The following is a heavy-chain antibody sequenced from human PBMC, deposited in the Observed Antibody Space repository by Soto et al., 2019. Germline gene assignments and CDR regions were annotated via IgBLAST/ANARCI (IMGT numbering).Heavy chain of an antibody. D-gene: IGHD4-4*01. CDR2: INPDGSEQ. CDR1: GFTFDKYW. CDR3: ATSAYSYQGY. V-gene: IGHV3-7*01. Sequence: GGSLRLSCAASGFTFDKYWMNWVRQAPGKGLEWVATINPDGSEQHSVDSVRGRFAISRDNAKKSLYLQMNSLRAEDTAVYYCATSAYSYQGYWGQGTLVTVSS. J-gene: IGHJ4*02.